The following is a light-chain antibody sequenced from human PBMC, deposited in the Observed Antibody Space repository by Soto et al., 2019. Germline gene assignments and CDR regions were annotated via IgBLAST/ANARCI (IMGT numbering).Light chain of an antibody. Sequence: EIVMKQSPATLPVSPGERATLSCRASQSVSSNLAWYQQEPGQAPRLLIHGASTRATGTPARFSGSGSGTEFTLTISSLQSEDFAVYYCQQYNNWPRTFGQGTKVDIK. J-gene: IGKJ1*01. CDR3: QQYNNWPRT. V-gene: IGKV3-15*01. CDR1: QSVSSN. CDR2: GAS.